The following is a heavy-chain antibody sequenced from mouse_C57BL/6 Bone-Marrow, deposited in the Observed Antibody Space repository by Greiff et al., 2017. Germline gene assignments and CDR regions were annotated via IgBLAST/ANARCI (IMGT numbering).Heavy chain of an antibody. CDR3: ARDLTTVVTLDYFDF. J-gene: IGHJ2*01. D-gene: IGHD1-1*01. V-gene: IGHV1-81*01. CDR1: GYTFTSYG. Sequence: VQLQESGAELARPGASVKLSCKASGYTFTSYGLSWVKQRTGQGLEWIGEIYPRSGNTYYNEKFKGKATLTADKSSSTAYMELRSLTSEDSAVYFCARDLTTVVTLDYFDFWGQGTTLTVSS. CDR2: IYPRSGNT.